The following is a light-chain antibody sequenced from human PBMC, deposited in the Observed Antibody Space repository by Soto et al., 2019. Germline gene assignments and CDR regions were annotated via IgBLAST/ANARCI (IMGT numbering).Light chain of an antibody. J-gene: IGKJ1*01. CDR3: QQYDSYPWT. CDR2: KAS. CDR1: QSISSW. V-gene: IGKV1-5*03. Sequence: IQMTQSPSTLSASVGDRVTITCRASQSISSWLAWYQQKPGKAPKLLIYKASTLESGVPSRFSGSGSGTEFILTISSLQPDDFATYYCQQYDSYPWTFGQGTKVEIK.